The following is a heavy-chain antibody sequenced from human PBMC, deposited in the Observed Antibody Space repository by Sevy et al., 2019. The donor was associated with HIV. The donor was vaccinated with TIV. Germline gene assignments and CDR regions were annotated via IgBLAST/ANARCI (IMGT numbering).Heavy chain of an antibody. V-gene: IGHV3-30-3*01. J-gene: IGHJ6*02. CDR1: GFSLTYFA. Sequence: GGSLRLSCAASGFSLTYFAVHWVRQAPGKGMEWVAVISYDGGNKYYADSVKGRFTISRDNSKNTLFLQMNNLRAEDTAIYYCARGDDCTSTSCYSWDKIYHQYGLDVWGQGTTVTVSS. D-gene: IGHD2-2*01. CDR2: ISYDGGNK. CDR3: ARGDDCTSTSCYSWDKIYHQYGLDV.